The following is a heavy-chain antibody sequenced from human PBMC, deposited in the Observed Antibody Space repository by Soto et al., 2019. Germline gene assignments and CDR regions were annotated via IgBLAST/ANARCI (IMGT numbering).Heavy chain of an antibody. CDR2: IKVDGSEK. CDR3: ARGYSISPNWFDP. CDR1: GFTFSSYW. V-gene: IGHV3-7*03. D-gene: IGHD6-6*01. Sequence: EVQLVESGGGLVQPGGSLRLSCVASGFTFSSYWMNWVRQAPGKGLEWVANIKVDGSEKYYVDSVKGRFTISRDNAKNSLFLQMNSLRAEDTAVYYCARGYSISPNWFDPWGQGTLVTVSS. J-gene: IGHJ5*02.